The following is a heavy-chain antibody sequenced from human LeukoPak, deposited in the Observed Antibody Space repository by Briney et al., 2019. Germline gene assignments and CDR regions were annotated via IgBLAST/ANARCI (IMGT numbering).Heavy chain of an antibody. J-gene: IGHJ4*02. CDR2: IRGSGGGT. Sequence: AGGSLRLSCAASGFTFSSYEMNWVRQAPGKGLEWVSTIRGSGGGTYYADSVKGRFTISRDNSKNTLYLQMNSLRDEDTALYYCAKAGIGVVGYFDYWGQGTLVTVSS. CDR1: GFTFSSYE. CDR3: AKAGIGVVGYFDY. D-gene: IGHD6-19*01. V-gene: IGHV3-23*01.